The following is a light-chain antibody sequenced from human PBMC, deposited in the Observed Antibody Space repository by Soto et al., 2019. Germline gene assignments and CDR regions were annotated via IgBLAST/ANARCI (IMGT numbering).Light chain of an antibody. CDR1: QRVSSN. Sequence: EIVMTQSPSTLSVSPGERATLSCRASQRVSSNFAWYRQAPGQAPTLLIYGASTRATGIPARFSGSGSWTEFTLTISSLQSEDFPVYYCQQYHNWQYTFGQRTKLEI. CDR3: QQYHNWQYT. J-gene: IGKJ2*01. CDR2: GAS. V-gene: IGKV3-15*01.